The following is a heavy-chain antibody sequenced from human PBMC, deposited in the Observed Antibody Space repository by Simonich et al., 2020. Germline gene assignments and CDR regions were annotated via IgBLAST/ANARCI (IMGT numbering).Heavy chain of an antibody. CDR2: IRGRGGST. J-gene: IGHJ3*02. CDR1: GFTFSSYA. Sequence: GGGLVQPGGSLRLSCAASGFTFSSYAMSWVRQAPGKGLDWVSAIRGRGGSTYYANSGKGRFTISRDNSKNTLYLQMNSLRAGDTAVYYCAKDLGERITMIVVVIDAFDIWGQGTMVTVSS. CDR3: AKDLGERITMIVVVIDAFDI. V-gene: IGHV3-23*01. D-gene: IGHD3-22*01.